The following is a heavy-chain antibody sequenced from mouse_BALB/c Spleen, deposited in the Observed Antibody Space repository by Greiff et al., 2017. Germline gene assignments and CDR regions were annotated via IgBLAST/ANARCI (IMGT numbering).Heavy chain of an antibody. D-gene: IGHD2-12*01. J-gene: IGHJ3*01. Sequence: EVKLQESGPGLVKPSQSLSLTCTVTGYSITSDYAWNWIRQFPGNKLEWMGYISYSGSTSYNPSLKSRISITRDTSKNQFFLQLNSVTTEDTATYYCASLRRYEREAWFAYWGQGTLVTVSA. CDR2: ISYSGST. CDR3: ASLRRYEREAWFAY. CDR1: GYSITSDYA. V-gene: IGHV3-2*02.